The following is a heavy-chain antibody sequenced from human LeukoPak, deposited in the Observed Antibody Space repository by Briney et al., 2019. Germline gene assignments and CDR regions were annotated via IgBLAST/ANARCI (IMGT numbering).Heavy chain of an antibody. D-gene: IGHD6-19*01. CDR2: IRYDGSNK. CDR1: GFTFSSHG. CDR3: AKDMEAVAGTIRYYFDY. Sequence: PGGSLRLSCAASGFTFSSHGMHWVRQAPGKGLEWVAFIRYDGSNKYYADSVKGRFTISRDNSKNTLYLQMNSLRAEDTAVYYCAKDMEAVAGTIRYYFDYWGQGTLVTVSS. J-gene: IGHJ4*02. V-gene: IGHV3-30*02.